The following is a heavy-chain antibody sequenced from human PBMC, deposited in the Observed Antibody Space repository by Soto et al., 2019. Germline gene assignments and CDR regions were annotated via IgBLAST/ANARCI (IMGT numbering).Heavy chain of an antibody. Sequence: EVHLVESGGGLVQPGGSLRLSCAASGFTVSSKYMSWVRQAPVKGLERVSLIQSGGPTYYADSVKGRFTISRDTSENTLHLQMDSLRAEDTAVYYCARDDVLCDGGRCYGVPLDGWGKGTTVTVSS. CDR1: GFTVSSKY. J-gene: IGHJ6*04. D-gene: IGHD2-15*01. V-gene: IGHV3-66*01. CDR2: IQSGGPT. CDR3: ARDDVLCDGGRCYGVPLDG.